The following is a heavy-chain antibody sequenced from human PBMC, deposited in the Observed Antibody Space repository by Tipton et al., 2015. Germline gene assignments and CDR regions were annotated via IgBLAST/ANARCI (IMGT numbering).Heavy chain of an antibody. CDR1: GFIFNNYG. J-gene: IGHJ6*02. V-gene: IGHV3-33*08. CDR3: ARDPAGQLVRTGYFYYGMDV. CDR2: IWYDGSKK. D-gene: IGHD6-6*01. Sequence: SLRLSCEASGFIFNNYGMHWVRQAPGKGLEWVAVIWYDGSKKYYAESVKGRFTISRDNSENAVYLQMNSLRVEDTAIYYCARDPAGQLVRTGYFYYGMDVWGQGTAVTVSS.